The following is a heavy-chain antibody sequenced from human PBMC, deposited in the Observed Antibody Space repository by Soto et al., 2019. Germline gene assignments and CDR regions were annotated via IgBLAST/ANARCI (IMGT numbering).Heavy chain of an antibody. CDR2: IYYSGST. CDR3: ARDGGLKLSPRFGSIAARPGWFDP. Sequence: PSETLSLTCTVSGGSISSGGYYWSWIRQHPGKGLEWIGYIYYSGSTYYNPSLKSRVTISVDTSKNQFSLKLSSVTAADTAVYYCARDGGLKLSPRFGSIAARPGWFDPWGQGTLVTVSS. V-gene: IGHV4-31*03. CDR1: GGSISSGGYY. D-gene: IGHD6-6*01. J-gene: IGHJ5*02.